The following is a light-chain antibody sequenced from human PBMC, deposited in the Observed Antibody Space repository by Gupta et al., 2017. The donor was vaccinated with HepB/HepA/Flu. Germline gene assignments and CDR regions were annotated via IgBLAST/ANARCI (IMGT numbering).Light chain of an antibody. CDR2: GAS. Sequence: EIVLSQSPGTLSLSPGEKATRPCRASRSVSSSYLDWYQQKPGQAPRLLIYGASSMATGIPDRFSGSGSGTDFTLTISRLEPEDFAVYYCHQYGSSPRTFGQGTKVEIK. CDR1: RSVSSSY. CDR3: HQYGSSPRT. J-gene: IGKJ1*01. V-gene: IGKV3-20*01.